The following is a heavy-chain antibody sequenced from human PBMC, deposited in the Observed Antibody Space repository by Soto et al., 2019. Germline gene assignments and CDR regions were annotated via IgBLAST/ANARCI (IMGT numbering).Heavy chain of an antibody. CDR1: GYTFTSYG. D-gene: IGHD3-10*01. Sequence: ASVKVSCKASGYTFTSYGISWVRQAPGQGLEWMGWISAYNGNTNYAQKLQGRVTMTTDTSTSTAYMELRSLRSDDTAVYYCARDQYYGSGSYYKPWYYYGMDVWGQGTTGTVSS. V-gene: IGHV1-18*01. J-gene: IGHJ6*02. CDR2: ISAYNGNT. CDR3: ARDQYYGSGSYYKPWYYYGMDV.